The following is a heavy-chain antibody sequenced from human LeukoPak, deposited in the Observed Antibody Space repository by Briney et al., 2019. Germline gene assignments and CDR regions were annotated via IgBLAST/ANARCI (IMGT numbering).Heavy chain of an antibody. CDR1: GGSISSYY. V-gene: IGHV4-59*01. Sequence: KPSETLSLTCTVSGGSISSYYWSWIRQPPGKGLEWIGYIYYSGSTNYNPSLKSRVTISVDTSKNQFSLKLSSVTAADTAVYYCARFVVVTAMFDYWGQGTLVTVSS. J-gene: IGHJ4*02. D-gene: IGHD2-21*02. CDR2: IYYSGST. CDR3: ARFVVVTAMFDY.